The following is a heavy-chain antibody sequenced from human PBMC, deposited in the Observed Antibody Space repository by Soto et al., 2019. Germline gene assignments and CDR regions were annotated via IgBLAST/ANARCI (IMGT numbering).Heavy chain of an antibody. CDR1: GFTFSDYY. J-gene: IGHJ5*02. CDR2: ISSSGSTL. V-gene: IGHV3-11*01. CDR3: ASVKVATITSNWFDP. Sequence: QVQLVESGGGLVKPGGSLRLSCAASGFTFSDYYMSWIRQAPGKGLERVSYISSSGSTLYYADSVKGRFTISRDNAKNSLYLQMKSLRAEDTAVYYCASVKVATITSNWFDPWGQGPQVIVSS. D-gene: IGHD5-12*01.